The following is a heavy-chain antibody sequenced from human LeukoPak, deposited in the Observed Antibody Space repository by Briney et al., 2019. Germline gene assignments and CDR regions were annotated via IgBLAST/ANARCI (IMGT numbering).Heavy chain of an antibody. D-gene: IGHD2-2*01. CDR2: INTDGSST. Sequence: GGSLRLSCAASGFTFSNYWMHWVRQAPGKGLVWVSRINTDGSSTNYADSVKGRFTISRDNAKNSLYLQMNSLRAEDMALYYCAKGGEYQLLGAFDIWGQGTMVTVSS. V-gene: IGHV3-74*01. CDR1: GFTFSNYW. J-gene: IGHJ3*02. CDR3: AKGGEYQLLGAFDI.